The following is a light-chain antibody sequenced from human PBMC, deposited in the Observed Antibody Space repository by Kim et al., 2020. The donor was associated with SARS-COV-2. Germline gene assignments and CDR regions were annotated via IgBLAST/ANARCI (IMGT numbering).Light chain of an antibody. CDR1: QSVSSY. Sequence: SLSPGERATLSCRASQSVSSYLAWYQQKPGQAPRLLIYDASNRATGIPARFSGSGSGTDFTLTIGSLEPEDFAVYYCQQRGSWPLTFGGGTKVEIK. CDR3: QQRGSWPLT. J-gene: IGKJ4*01. V-gene: IGKV3-11*01. CDR2: DAS.